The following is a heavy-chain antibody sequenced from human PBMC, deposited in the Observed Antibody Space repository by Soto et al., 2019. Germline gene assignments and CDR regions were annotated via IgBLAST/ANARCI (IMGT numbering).Heavy chain of an antibody. V-gene: IGHV3-30*04. D-gene: IGHD2-2*01. CDR1: GFIFSSYA. Sequence: QVQLEESGGGVVQPGRSLRLSCTASGFIFSSYAMHWVRQAPGKGLEWVGVIGFDGSQNNSADSVKGRFTISRDNSKSTLFLQMSDLKPEDTATYYCARGGRYCRRTDCPTTWFYPWGQGTVVTVSS. CDR2: IGFDGSQN. CDR3: ARGGRYCRRTDCPTTWFYP. J-gene: IGHJ5*02.